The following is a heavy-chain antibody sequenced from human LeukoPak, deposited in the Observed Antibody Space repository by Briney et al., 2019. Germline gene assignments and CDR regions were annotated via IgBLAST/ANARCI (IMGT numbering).Heavy chain of an antibody. Sequence: SETLSLTCTVSGGSISSYYWSWIRQPPGKGLEWIGYIYYSGSTNYNPSLKSRVTISVDTSKNQFSLKLSSVTAADTAVYYCARGRVYAISSYWFDPWGQGTLVTASS. D-gene: IGHD2-8*01. J-gene: IGHJ5*02. CDR2: IYYSGST. V-gene: IGHV4-59*01. CDR3: ARGRVYAISSYWFDP. CDR1: GGSISSYY.